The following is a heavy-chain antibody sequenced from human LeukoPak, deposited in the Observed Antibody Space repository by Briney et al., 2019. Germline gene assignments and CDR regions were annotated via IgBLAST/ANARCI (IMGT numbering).Heavy chain of an antibody. J-gene: IGHJ4*02. CDR2: IYTSGST. Sequence: SETLSLTCTVSGGSLSSYYWSWIRQPPGKGLEWIGRIYTSGSTTYNPSLKSRVTMSVATSKNQFSLNLSSVTAADTAVYYCARAFYSSGYYFDYWGQGILVTVSS. CDR1: GGSLSSYY. V-gene: IGHV4-4*07. CDR3: ARAFYSSGYYFDY. D-gene: IGHD6-19*01.